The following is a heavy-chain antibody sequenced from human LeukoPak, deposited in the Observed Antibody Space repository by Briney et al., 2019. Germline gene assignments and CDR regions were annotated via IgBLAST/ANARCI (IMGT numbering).Heavy chain of an antibody. CDR2: ISWNSGSE. CDR1: GFTFDDYA. CDR3: ARDSGIDY. D-gene: IGHD2-15*01. J-gene: IGHJ4*02. Sequence: GGSLRLSCAASGFTFDDYAVHWVRQGPGKGLEWVSGISWNSGSEGYADSVKGRFTISRDNAKNSLYLQMNSLRAEDTAVYYCARDSGIDYWGQGTLVTVSS. V-gene: IGHV3-9*01.